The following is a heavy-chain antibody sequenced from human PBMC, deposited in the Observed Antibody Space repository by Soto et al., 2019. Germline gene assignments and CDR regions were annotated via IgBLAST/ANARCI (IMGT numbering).Heavy chain of an antibody. V-gene: IGHV1-8*01. CDR1: GYTFTNYD. Sequence: QVQLVQSGAEVKKPGASVKVSCKASGYTFTNYDMNWVRQATGQGLEWMGWMNPNSGDTGYAQKFQGRVTMTRDTSKSTAYMELSSLRSEDTAVYYCAKVSRRGSAIDFDYWGQGTLVTVSS. D-gene: IGHD3-10*01. CDR3: AKVSRRGSAIDFDY. J-gene: IGHJ4*02. CDR2: MNPNSGDT.